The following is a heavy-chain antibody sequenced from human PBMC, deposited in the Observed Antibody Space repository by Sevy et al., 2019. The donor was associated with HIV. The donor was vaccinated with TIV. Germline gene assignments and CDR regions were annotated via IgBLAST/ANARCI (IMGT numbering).Heavy chain of an antibody. D-gene: IGHD2-15*01. Sequence: ASVKVSCKASGGTFSSYAISWVRQAPGQGLEWMGGIIPIFGTANYAQKFQGRVTITADESTSTAYMELSSLRSEDTAVYYCARDHQGYCSGGSCYGNDAFDIWGQGTMVTVSS. CDR3: ARDHQGYCSGGSCYGNDAFDI. CDR1: GGTFSSYA. CDR2: IIPIFGTA. V-gene: IGHV1-69*13. J-gene: IGHJ3*02.